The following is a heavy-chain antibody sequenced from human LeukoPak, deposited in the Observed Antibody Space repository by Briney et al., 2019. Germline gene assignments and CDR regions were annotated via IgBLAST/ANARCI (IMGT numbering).Heavy chain of an antibody. J-gene: IGHJ4*02. Sequence: SETLSLTCTVSGGSVSSYYWSWIRQPPGKGLEWIGYIYYSGSTNYNPSLKSRVTISVDTSKNQFSLKLSSVTAADTAVYYCARGCCDYYGSGSYRRFDYWGQGTLVTVSS. CDR3: ARGCCDYYGSGSYRRFDY. CDR2: IYYSGST. D-gene: IGHD3-10*01. V-gene: IGHV4-59*02. CDR1: GGSVSSYY.